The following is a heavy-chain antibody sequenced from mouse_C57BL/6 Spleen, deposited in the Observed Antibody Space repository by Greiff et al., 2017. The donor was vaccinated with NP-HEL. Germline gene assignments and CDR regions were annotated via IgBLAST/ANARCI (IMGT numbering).Heavy chain of an antibody. CDR1: GYAFSSSW. V-gene: IGHV1-82*01. J-gene: IGHJ3*01. CDR2: IYPGDGDT. Sequence: VQLQQSGPELVKPGASVKISCKASGYAFSSSWMNWVKQRPGKGLEWIGRIYPGDGDTNYNGKFKGKATLTADKSSSTAYMQLSSLTSEDSAVYFCARDGYYGSSPWFAYWGQGTLVTVSA. D-gene: IGHD1-1*01. CDR3: ARDGYYGSSPWFAY.